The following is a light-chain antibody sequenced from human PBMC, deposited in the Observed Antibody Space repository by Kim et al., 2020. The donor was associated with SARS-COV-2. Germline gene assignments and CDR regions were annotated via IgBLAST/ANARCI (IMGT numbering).Light chain of an antibody. CDR1: QGISTY. J-gene: IGKJ4*01. Sequence: ASVGDRVTITCRASQGISTYLAWYQQKPGKAPKLLIYAASTLQSGVPSRFSGSGSGTEFTLTISSLQPEDFATYYCQQLNSYPRLTFGGGTKLEI. CDR3: QQLNSYPRLT. CDR2: AAS. V-gene: IGKV1-9*01.